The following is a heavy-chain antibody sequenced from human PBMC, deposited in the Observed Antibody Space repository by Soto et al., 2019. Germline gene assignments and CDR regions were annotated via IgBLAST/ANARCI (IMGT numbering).Heavy chain of an antibody. V-gene: IGHV3-23*01. CDR3: AKAPPYGGHIFEY. CDR1: GFIFSSYG. CDR2: ISASGSTR. Sequence: EVQLLESGGGLRQPGGSLRLSCATSGFIFSSYGMTWVRQAPGRGLEWVSTISASGSTRYYTGSVKGRFTISRDNSKSTLFLQMDSLRVEDTAVYYCAKAPPYGGHIFEYWGQGTLVTVSS. D-gene: IGHD3-10*01. J-gene: IGHJ4*02.